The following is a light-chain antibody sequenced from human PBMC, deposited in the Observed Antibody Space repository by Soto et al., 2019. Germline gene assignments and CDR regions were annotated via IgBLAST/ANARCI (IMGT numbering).Light chain of an antibody. V-gene: IGLV1-51*01. CDR2: DNN. J-gene: IGLJ2*01. CDR1: SSNIEKNY. CDR3: GAWDSSLSVRI. Sequence: QSVLTQPPSVSAAPGQKVTISCSGSSSNIEKNYVYWYQQLPGTAPKLLIYDNNKRASGIPDRFSGSKSGTSATLGITGLQTGDEADYYCGAWDSSLSVRIFGGGTKLTVL.